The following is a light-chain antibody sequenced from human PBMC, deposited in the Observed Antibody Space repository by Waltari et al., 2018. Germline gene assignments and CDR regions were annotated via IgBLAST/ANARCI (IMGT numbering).Light chain of an antibody. CDR2: EVI. J-gene: IGLJ1*01. CDR3: CSYAGSGTYV. V-gene: IGLV2-23*02. Sequence: QSALTQPASVSGTPGPSITISCTGPNSDVGNYNLVSWYQHHPGEAPKLMICEVIKRPSGVSNRFSGSKSGNTASLTISGLQAEDEADYYCCSYAGSGTYVFGTGTKVTVL. CDR1: NSDVGNYNL.